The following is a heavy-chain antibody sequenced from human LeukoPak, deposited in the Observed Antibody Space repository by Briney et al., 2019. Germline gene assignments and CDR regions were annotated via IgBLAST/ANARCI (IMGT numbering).Heavy chain of an antibody. CDR3: ARETVMRGGPDASDI. CDR2: TYYRSKWYN. Sequence: SQTLSLTCAISGDSVSSNIPVWSWIRQSPSRGLEWLGRTYYRSKWYNDSAVSMKGRISITPDTSKNEFSLQLNSVTPEDTAMYYCARETVMRGGPDASDIWGQGTMVTVSS. J-gene: IGHJ3*02. V-gene: IGHV6-1*01. CDR1: GDSVSSNIPV. D-gene: IGHD3-16*01.